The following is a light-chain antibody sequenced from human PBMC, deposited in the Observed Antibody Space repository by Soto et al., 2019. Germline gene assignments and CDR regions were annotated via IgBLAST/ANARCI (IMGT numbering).Light chain of an antibody. V-gene: IGKV3-11*01. Sequence: EIVLTQSPATLSLSPGERATLSCRASQSVSSYLAWYQQKPGQAPRLLIYDASNSATGIPTSFSGSASGTDFTLTISSLEPEDFAVSYCQQRSNWPLTFGGGTKVEIK. CDR3: QQRSNWPLT. CDR2: DAS. CDR1: QSVSSY. J-gene: IGKJ4*01.